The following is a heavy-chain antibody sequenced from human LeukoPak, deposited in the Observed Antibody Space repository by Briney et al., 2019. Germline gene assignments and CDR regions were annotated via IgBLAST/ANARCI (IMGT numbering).Heavy chain of an antibody. CDR1: GYTLTELS. V-gene: IGHV1-24*01. J-gene: IGHJ4*02. CDR2: FDPEDGET. Sequence: ASVKVSCKVSGYTLTELSMHWVRQAPGKGLEWMGGFDPEDGETIYAQKFQGRVTMTEDTSTDTAYMELSSLRSEDMAVYYCAADKDYYDSSGYSFDYWGQGTLVTVSS. CDR3: AADKDYYDSSGYSFDY. D-gene: IGHD3-22*01.